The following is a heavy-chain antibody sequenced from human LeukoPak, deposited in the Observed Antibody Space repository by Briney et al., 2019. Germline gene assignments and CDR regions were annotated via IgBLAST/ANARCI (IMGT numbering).Heavy chain of an antibody. J-gene: IGHJ3*01. Sequence: GGSLRLSCAASGFPFSDFAMTWVRQVPGGGVQWVSTITRSGQKTYYTDTVKGRFTIYRDDYKGMLYLQMNNLRAEDTAMYYCVKDDYCSIPGCVIDALVVWGQGTVVTVSS. V-gene: IGHV3-23*01. CDR3: VKDDYCSIPGCVIDALVV. CDR2: ITRSGQKT. CDR1: GFPFSDFA. D-gene: IGHD4-11*01.